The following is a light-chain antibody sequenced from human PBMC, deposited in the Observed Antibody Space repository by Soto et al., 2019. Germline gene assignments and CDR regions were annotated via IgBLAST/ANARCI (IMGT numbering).Light chain of an antibody. V-gene: IGKV3-11*01. J-gene: IGKJ3*01. CDR1: HSVSSY. CDR3: QHRINWPQFS. CDR2: DAS. Sequence: EIVLTQATATLSLSPGERATLSCRASHSVSSYLVWYQQKPGPAPRLLIYDASTRATGVPARFSCSGSGTDFILTISRLEPDELAVYYCQHRINWPQFSFGPGTTVNI.